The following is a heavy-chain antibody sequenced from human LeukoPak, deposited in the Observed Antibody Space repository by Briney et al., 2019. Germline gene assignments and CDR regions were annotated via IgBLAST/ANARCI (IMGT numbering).Heavy chain of an antibody. CDR3: AREDPRTKVPEGMDV. CDR1: GDSISHYY. Sequence: SETLSLTCTVSGDSISHYYWSWLRQPPGKGLKWLGYIYYSGTTNYNPSLKSRVTISVDTSKNQFSLKLNSVTAADTAVYYCAREDPRTKVPEGMDVWGQGTTVTVSS. J-gene: IGHJ6*02. V-gene: IGHV4-59*01. D-gene: IGHD4/OR15-4a*01. CDR2: IYYSGTT.